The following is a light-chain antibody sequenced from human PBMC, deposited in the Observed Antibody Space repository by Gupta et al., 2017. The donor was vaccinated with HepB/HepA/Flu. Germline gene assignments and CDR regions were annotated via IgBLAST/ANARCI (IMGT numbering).Light chain of an antibody. CDR2: GDN. Sequence: QSVLTQPPSVSGAPAQRVTISCTGSRSNIGTGYDVHWYQQFPGTAPKLLIYGDNNGPSGVPHRFSGSKSGTSASLAITGLQTEDEADYYCQSYDNALSGVVFGGGTKVTVL. V-gene: IGLV1-40*01. CDR3: QSYDNALSGVV. CDR1: RSNIGTGYD. J-gene: IGLJ3*02.